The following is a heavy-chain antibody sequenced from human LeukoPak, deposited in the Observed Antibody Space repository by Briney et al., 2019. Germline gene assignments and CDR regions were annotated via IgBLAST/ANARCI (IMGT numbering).Heavy chain of an antibody. CDR3: AKCDDYVWGSYQFFDY. J-gene: IGHJ4*02. CDR1: GFTFRNYG. D-gene: IGHD3-16*02. V-gene: IGHV3-23*01. CDR2: ISGHGDST. Sequence: GGSLRLSCAASGFTFRNYGMSWIRQAPGKGLEWVSAISGHGDSTYYADSVKGRFTISRDNSKNTLYLQMNSLRAEDTAVYYCAKCDDYVWGSYQFFDYWGQGTLVTVSS.